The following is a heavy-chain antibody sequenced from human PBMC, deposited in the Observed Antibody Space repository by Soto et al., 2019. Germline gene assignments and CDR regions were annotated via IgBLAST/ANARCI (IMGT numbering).Heavy chain of an antibody. V-gene: IGHV3-30*18. J-gene: IGHJ6*02. CDR3: AKDRVDSVVVVAARSPDKYGMDV. Sequence: GGSLRLSCAASGFTFSSYGMHWVRQAPGKGLEWVAVISYDGSNKYYADSVKGRFTISRDNSKNTLYLQMNSLRAEDTAVYYCAKDRVDSVVVVAARSPDKYGMDVGGQGTRVTVSS. D-gene: IGHD2-15*01. CDR1: GFTFSSYG. CDR2: ISYDGSNK.